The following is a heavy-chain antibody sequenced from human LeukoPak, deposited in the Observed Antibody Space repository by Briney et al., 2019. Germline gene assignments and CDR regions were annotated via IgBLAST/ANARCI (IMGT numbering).Heavy chain of an antibody. CDR2: INTDGSST. CDR1: GFTFSSYW. V-gene: IGHV3-74*01. D-gene: IGHD2-2*01. Sequence: SGGSLRLSCAASGFTFSSYWMHWVRQAPGKGLMWVSRINTDGSSTTYADSVKGRFTISRDNAKNTLYLQMNSLRAEDTAVYCCARESRYCSSTSCYRPEDYWGQGTLVTVSS. CDR3: ARESRYCSSTSCYRPEDY. J-gene: IGHJ4*02.